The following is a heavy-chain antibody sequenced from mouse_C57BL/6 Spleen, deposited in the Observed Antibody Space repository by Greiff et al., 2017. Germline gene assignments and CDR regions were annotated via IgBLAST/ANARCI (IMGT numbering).Heavy chain of an antibody. D-gene: IGHD1-1*01. CDR1: GFTFSDYY. V-gene: IGHV5-16*01. CDR3: ARECYGSSYGYFDV. CDR2: INYDGSST. Sequence: EVQLVASEGGLVQPGSSMKLSCTASGFTFSDYYMAWVRQVPEKGLEWVANINYDGSSTYYLDSLKSRFIISRDNAKNILYLQMSSLKSEDTATYYCARECYGSSYGYFDVWGTGTTVTVSS. J-gene: IGHJ1*03.